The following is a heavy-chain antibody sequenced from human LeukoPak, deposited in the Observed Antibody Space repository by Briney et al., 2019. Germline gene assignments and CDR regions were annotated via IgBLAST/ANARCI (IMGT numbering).Heavy chain of an antibody. D-gene: IGHD6-19*01. CDR2: ISGSGGST. V-gene: IGHV3-23*01. CDR3: AKSRYSSGWPRFDP. CDR1: GGSISSSSYY. J-gene: IGHJ5*02. Sequence: PSETLSLTCTVSGGSISSSSYYWGWIRQPPGKGLEWVSAISGSGGSTYYADSVKGRFTISRDNSKNTLYLRMNSLRAEDTAVYYCAKSRYSSGWPRFDPWGQGTLVTVSS.